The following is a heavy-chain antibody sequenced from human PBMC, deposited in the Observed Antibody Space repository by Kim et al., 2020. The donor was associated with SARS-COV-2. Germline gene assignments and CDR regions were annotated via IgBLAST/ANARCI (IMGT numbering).Heavy chain of an antibody. V-gene: IGHV4-30-4*01. Sequence: SETLSLTCTVSGGSISSGDYYWTWIRQPPGKGLEWIGYIYYSGITYYNPSLKSRVTISVDTSKNQFFLNLSSVTAADTAVYYCARGAGSPSYNKFAYWGQGNLVPVSS. CDR1: GGSISSGDYY. J-gene: IGHJ4*02. CDR2: IYYSGIT. D-gene: IGHD1-1*01. CDR3: ARGAGSPSYNKFAY.